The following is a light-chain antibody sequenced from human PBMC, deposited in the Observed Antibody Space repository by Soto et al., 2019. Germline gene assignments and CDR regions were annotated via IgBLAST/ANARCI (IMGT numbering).Light chain of an antibody. CDR1: SSDVGGYNY. Sequence: QSALTQPASVSGSPGQSITISCTGTSSDVGGYNYVSWYQQHPGKAPKLMIYEVSNRPSGVSNRFSGSKSGNTASLTICGLQAEDEADYYCRSYTSSSTRVFGGGTKLTVL. CDR3: RSYTSSSTRV. V-gene: IGLV2-14*01. J-gene: IGLJ3*02. CDR2: EVS.